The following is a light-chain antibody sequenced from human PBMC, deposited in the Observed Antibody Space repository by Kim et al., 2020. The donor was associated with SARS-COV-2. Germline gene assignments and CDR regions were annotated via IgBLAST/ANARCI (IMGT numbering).Light chain of an antibody. Sequence: LSPGERATLSCRASQSVSSNYLAWYQQKPGQPPRLLIYGASSRATGIPDRFSGSGSGTDFTLTISRLEPEDFAVYYCQQYHLSRTFGQGTKVDIK. CDR2: GAS. V-gene: IGKV3-20*01. CDR1: QSVSSNY. J-gene: IGKJ1*01. CDR3: QQYHLSRT.